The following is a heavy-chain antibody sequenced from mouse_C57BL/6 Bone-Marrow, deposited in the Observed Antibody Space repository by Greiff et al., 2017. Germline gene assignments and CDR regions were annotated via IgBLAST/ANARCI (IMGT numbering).Heavy chain of an antibody. CDR1: GFSLTSYG. CDR2: IWSGGST. J-gene: IGHJ3*01. Sequence: VHLVESGPGLVQPSQSLSITCTVSGFSLTSYGVHWVRQSPGKGLEWLGVIWSGGSTDYNAAFISRLSISKDNSKSQVFFKMNSLQADDTAIYYCARNQGNNWAWFDYWGQGTLVTVSA. D-gene: IGHD4-1*01. CDR3: ARNQGNNWAWFDY. V-gene: IGHV2-2*01.